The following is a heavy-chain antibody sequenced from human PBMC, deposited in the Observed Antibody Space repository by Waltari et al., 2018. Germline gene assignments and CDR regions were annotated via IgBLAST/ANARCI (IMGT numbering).Heavy chain of an antibody. CDR1: GFPFVCCS. CDR3: AKLAGISACYFDY. Sequence: EVRVLESGGGLVQTGGSLRLSCAASGFPFVCCSMSWVRKAPGKGLKWASTGNTGGDDTYYTDSVGCRFTISRDNSKNTLYLKVNSLRAECTAIYYCAKLAGISACYFDYWGQGTLVTVSS. J-gene: IGHJ4*02. D-gene: IGHD1-1*01. V-gene: IGHV3-23*01. CDR2: GNTGGDDT.